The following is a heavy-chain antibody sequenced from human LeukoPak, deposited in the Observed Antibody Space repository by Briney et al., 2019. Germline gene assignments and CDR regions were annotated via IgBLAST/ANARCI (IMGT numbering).Heavy chain of an antibody. V-gene: IGHV1-24*01. Sequence: VASVKVSCKVSGYTLTELSMHWVRQAPGKGLEWMGGFDPEDGETIYAQKFQGRVTMTEDTSTDTAYMELSSLRSEDTAVYYCAREAAAGKRNNWFDPWGQGTLVTVSS. CDR1: GYTLTELS. CDR2: FDPEDGET. CDR3: AREAAAGKRNNWFDP. D-gene: IGHD6-13*01. J-gene: IGHJ5*02.